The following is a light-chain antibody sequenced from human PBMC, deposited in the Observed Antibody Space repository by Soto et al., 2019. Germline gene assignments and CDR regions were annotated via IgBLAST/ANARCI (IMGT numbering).Light chain of an antibody. CDR2: GAS. V-gene: IGKV3-20*01. CDR1: QSVHSNF. Sequence: EIVLAQSPGTLSLSPGERATLSCRASQSVHSNFLAWYQHKPGQAPRLLIYGASSRATGIPDRFSGSVSGRDFTLTISRLEPEDFVVYYCHQYGASPRTFGGGTKVEIK. J-gene: IGKJ4*01. CDR3: HQYGASPRT.